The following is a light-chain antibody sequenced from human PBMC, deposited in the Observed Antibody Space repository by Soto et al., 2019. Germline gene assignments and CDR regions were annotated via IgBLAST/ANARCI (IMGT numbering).Light chain of an antibody. CDR3: AAWDDSLNGVV. CDR2: SNN. V-gene: IGLV1-44*01. J-gene: IGLJ2*01. CDR1: SSNIGSNT. Sequence: QSVLTQPPSASGTPGQRVTISCSGSSSNIGSNTVNWYQPLPGTAPKLLIYSNNQRPSGVPDRFSGSKSGTSASLAISGLQSEEAADYYWAAWDDSLNGVVFGGGTKLTVL.